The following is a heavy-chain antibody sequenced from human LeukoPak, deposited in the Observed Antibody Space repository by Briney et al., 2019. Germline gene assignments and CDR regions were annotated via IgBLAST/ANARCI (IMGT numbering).Heavy chain of an antibody. CDR1: GFTFSSYG. Sequence: EGSLRLSCAASGFTFSSYGMHWVSQAPGKGLEWVAVISYDGSSKYYIDSVKGRFTISRDNSKNTLYLQMNSLRAEDTAVYYCARGENSKTYPVSGYWGQGTLVTVSS. V-gene: IGHV3-30*03. D-gene: IGHD4-11*01. J-gene: IGHJ4*02. CDR3: ARGENSKTYPVSGY. CDR2: ISYDGSSK.